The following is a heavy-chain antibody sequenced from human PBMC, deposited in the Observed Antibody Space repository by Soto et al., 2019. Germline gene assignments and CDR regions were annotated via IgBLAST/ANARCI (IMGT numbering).Heavy chain of an antibody. CDR1: GGTFSSYA. V-gene: IGHV1-69*01. D-gene: IGHD3-22*01. CDR3: ARGDSSGYYPPLEHYYYYYGMDV. J-gene: IGHJ6*02. Sequence: QVQLVQSGAEVKKPGSSVKVSCKASGGTFSSYAISWVRQAPGQGLEWMGGIIPIFGTANYAQKFQGRVTITADESTSTADMELSSRRSEDTAVDYCARGDSSGYYPPLEHYYYYYGMDVWGQGTTVTVSS. CDR2: IIPIFGTA.